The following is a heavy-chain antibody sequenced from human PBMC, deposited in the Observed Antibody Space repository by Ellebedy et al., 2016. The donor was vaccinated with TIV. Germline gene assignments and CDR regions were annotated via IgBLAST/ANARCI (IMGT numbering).Heavy chain of an antibody. D-gene: IGHD5-18*01. J-gene: IGHJ3*02. CDR3: ARFVDRALAPHGALDI. CDR2: ISDYIGKT. V-gene: IGHV1-18*01. CDR1: GYAFGSYG. Sequence: ASVKVSCKASGYAFGSYGISWVRQAPGQGLEWMGWISDYIGKTNYAQKFQGSVTMTTDTSTSTAYMELRSLRFDDTAVYYCARFVDRALAPHGALDIWGQGTMVTVSS.